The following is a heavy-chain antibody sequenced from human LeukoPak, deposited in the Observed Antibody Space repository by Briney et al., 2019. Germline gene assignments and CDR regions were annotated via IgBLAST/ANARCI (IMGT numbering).Heavy chain of an antibody. CDR2: IRYDGSSQ. V-gene: IGHV3-30*02. Sequence: GGSLRLSCAASGFTFSSYGMHWVRQAPGKGLEWVAFIRYDGSSQRYTDSVKGRFTISRDNSKNTVYLRMNSLRAEDTAVYYCAKRRDVAAGGSGAFDYWGQGSLVTVSS. CDR1: GFTFSSYG. J-gene: IGHJ4*02. D-gene: IGHD6-13*01. CDR3: AKRRDVAAGGSGAFDY.